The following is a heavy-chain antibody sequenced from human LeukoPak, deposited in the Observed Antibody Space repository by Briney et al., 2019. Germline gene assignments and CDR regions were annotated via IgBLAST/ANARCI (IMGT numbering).Heavy chain of an antibody. CDR1: GFTFSSYG. CDR3: ASPTTPTAHPSSWPSFDY. Sequence: GGSLRLSCTASGFTFSSYGMHWVRQAPGKGLEWVAVISYDGSIKYYADSVKGRFTISRDNSKNTLYLQMNSLRAEDTAVYYCASPTTPTAHPSSWPSFDYWGQGTLVTVSS. V-gene: IGHV3-30*03. J-gene: IGHJ4*02. D-gene: IGHD6-13*01. CDR2: ISYDGSIK.